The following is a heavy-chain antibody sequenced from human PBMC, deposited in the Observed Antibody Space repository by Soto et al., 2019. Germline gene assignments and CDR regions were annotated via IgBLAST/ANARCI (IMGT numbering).Heavy chain of an antibody. V-gene: IGHV5-10-1*01. CDR1: GYSFTSYW. J-gene: IGHJ6*02. D-gene: IGHD6-13*01. Sequence: PGESRKISCKGSGYSFTSYWISWVRQMPGKGLEWMGRIDPSDSYTNYSPPFQGHVTISADKSISTAYLQWSSLKASDTAMYYCARRRRRQQPHLGGMDVWGQGTTVTVSS. CDR2: IDPSDSYT. CDR3: ARRRRRQQPHLGGMDV.